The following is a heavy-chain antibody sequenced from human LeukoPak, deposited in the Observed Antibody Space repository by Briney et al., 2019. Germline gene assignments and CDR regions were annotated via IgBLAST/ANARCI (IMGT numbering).Heavy chain of an antibody. Sequence: GGSLRLSCAASGFTFSSYAMSSLRQAAGRGLDGVSAISGSGGSTYYADCVKGRFNISRDNSKKTLYMQMNSLRAEETAVYSCAKDGDIAVAGNFDYWGQGTLVTVSS. D-gene: IGHD6-19*01. CDR3: AKDGDIAVAGNFDY. CDR1: GFTFSSYA. J-gene: IGHJ4*02. V-gene: IGHV3-23*01. CDR2: ISGSGGST.